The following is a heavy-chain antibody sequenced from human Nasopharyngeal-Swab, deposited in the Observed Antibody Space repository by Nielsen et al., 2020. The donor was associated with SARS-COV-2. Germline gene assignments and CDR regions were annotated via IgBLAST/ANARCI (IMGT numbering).Heavy chain of an antibody. CDR2: IYWDDDK. CDR3: AHRHAYGSGSYYNWFDP. CDR1: GFSLSTSGVG. Sequence: SGPTLVKPTQTLTLTCTFSGFSLSTSGVGVGWIRQPPGKALEWLALIYWDDDKRYSPSLKSRLTITKDTSKNQVVLTMTNMDPVDTATYYCAHRHAYGSGSYYNWFDPWGQGTLVTVSS. J-gene: IGHJ5*02. V-gene: IGHV2-5*02. D-gene: IGHD3-10*01.